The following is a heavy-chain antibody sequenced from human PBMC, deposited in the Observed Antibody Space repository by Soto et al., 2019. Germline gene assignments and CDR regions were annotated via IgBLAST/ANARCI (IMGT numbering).Heavy chain of an antibody. D-gene: IGHD6-6*01. Sequence: GGSLRLSCAASGFTVSSNYMSWVRQAPGKGLEWVSVFYSGGSTYYADSVKGRFTISRDNSKNTLYLQMNSLRAEDTAVYYCARDVRRFEYSSSSSMDVWGKGTTVTVSS. V-gene: IGHV3-66*01. CDR2: FYSGGST. CDR3: ARDVRRFEYSSSSSMDV. J-gene: IGHJ6*03. CDR1: GFTVSSNY.